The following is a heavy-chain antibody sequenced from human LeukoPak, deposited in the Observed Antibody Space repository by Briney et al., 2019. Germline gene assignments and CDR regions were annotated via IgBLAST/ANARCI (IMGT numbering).Heavy chain of an antibody. CDR1: GYTFTSYG. D-gene: IGHD3-22*01. Sequence: ASVKVSCKASGYTFTSYGISWVRQAPGQGLEWMGWISAYNGNTNYAQKLQGRVTMTTDTSTSTAYMELRSLRSDDTALYYCARDRTDYYDSAGYYPNWFDPWGQGTLVTVSS. J-gene: IGHJ5*02. CDR2: ISAYNGNT. CDR3: ARDRTDYYDSAGYYPNWFDP. V-gene: IGHV1-18*01.